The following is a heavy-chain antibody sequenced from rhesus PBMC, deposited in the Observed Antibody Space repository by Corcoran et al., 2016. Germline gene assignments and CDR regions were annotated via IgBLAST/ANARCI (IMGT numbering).Heavy chain of an antibody. CDR3: ARYTATVRDY. CDR1: GGSFSSYW. CDR2: NKGNRRLT. Sequence: QVQLQESGPGLVKPSETLSLTCAVSGGSFSSYWWSWIRQPPGKGLGGMGENKGNRRLTNYTPSLRRRVTSAKDAAKNQCSLKLSCVTAADTAVYYCARYTATVRDYWGQGVLVTVSS. J-gene: IGHJ4*01. V-gene: IGHV4-80*01. D-gene: IGHD5-12*01.